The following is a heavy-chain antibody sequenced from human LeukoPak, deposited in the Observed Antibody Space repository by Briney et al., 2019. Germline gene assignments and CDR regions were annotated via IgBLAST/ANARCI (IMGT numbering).Heavy chain of an antibody. D-gene: IGHD2-15*01. J-gene: IGHJ5*02. CDR2: ISYDGSNK. CDR3: ARAGHRDCSGGSCYYH. CDR1: GFTFSSYA. Sequence: HPGGSLRLSCAASGFTFSSYAMHWVRQAPGKGLEWVAVISYDGSNKYYADSVKGRFTISRDNSKNTLYLQMNSLRAEDTAVYYCARAGHRDCSGGSCYYHWGQGTLVTVSS. V-gene: IGHV3-30-3*01.